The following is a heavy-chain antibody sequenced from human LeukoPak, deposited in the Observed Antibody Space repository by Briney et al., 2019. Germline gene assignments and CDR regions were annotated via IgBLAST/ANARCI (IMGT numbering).Heavy chain of an antibody. J-gene: IGHJ4*02. Sequence: SETLSLTCTVSGGSISSYYWSWIRQPPGKGLEWIGYIYYSGSTNYNPSLKSRVTISVDTSKNQFSLKLSSVTAADTAVYYCGRHFYGSASFYDWGQGALVTVSS. CDR3: GRHFYGSASFYD. D-gene: IGHD3-10*01. CDR2: IYYSGST. V-gene: IGHV4-59*08. CDR1: GGSISSYY.